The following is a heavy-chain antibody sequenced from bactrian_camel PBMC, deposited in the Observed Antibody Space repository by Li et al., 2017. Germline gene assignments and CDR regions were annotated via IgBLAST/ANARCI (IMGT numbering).Heavy chain of an antibody. D-gene: IGHD6*01. CDR2: INNVGRDT. Sequence: VQLVESGGGFVQPGGPLRLSCAGSGFDFSYYAMSWVRQAPGKGLEWVSSINNVGRDTYYVDSMKGRFTISRDNDKNTLYLRLNVLKTEDTAMYYCVGGPDGGSWYGTGPWGQGTQVTVS. CDR3: VGGPDGGSWYGTGP. J-gene: IGHJ6*01. V-gene: IGHV3S40*01. CDR1: GFDFSYYA.